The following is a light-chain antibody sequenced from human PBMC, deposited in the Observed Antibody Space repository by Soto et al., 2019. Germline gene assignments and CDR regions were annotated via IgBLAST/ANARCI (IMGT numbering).Light chain of an antibody. Sequence: SPSTLSASVGDRVTITCRASQSISSWLAWYQQKPGKAPKVLIYDASSLESGVPSRFSGSGSGTEFTLTISSLQPDDFATYYCQQYNTYSTLGQGTKVDIK. CDR2: DAS. CDR3: QQYNTYST. V-gene: IGKV1-5*01. CDR1: QSISSW. J-gene: IGKJ1*01.